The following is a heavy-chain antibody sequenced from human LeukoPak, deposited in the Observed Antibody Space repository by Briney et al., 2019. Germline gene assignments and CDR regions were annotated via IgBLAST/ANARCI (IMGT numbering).Heavy chain of an antibody. Sequence: GASVKVSCKASGYTFTGYYMHWVRQAPGQGLEWMGWINPNSGGTNYAQKFQGRVTMTRDTSISTAYMELSRLRSDDAAVYYCAREYHDWNFPSVDRVLGYWGQGTLVTVSS. J-gene: IGHJ4*02. D-gene: IGHD1-7*01. CDR3: AREYHDWNFPSVDRVLGY. V-gene: IGHV1-2*02. CDR2: INPNSGGT. CDR1: GYTFTGYY.